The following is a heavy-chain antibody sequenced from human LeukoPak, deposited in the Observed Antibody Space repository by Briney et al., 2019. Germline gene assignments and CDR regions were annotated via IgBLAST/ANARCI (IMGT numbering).Heavy chain of an antibody. J-gene: IGHJ4*02. CDR3: ASSYYYDSSVDY. CDR1: GGSISSYY. CDR2: IYYSGST. D-gene: IGHD3-22*01. V-gene: IGHV4-59*12. Sequence: SETLSLTCTVSGGSISSYYWSWIRQPPGKGLEWIGYIYYSGSTNYNPSLKSRVTISVDTSKNQFSLKLSSVTAADTAVYYCASSYYYDSSVDYWGQGTLVTVSP.